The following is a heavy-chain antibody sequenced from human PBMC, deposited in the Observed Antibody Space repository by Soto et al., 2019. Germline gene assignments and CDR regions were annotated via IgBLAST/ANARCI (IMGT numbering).Heavy chain of an antibody. CDR3: AKEHTTSLWYFYGMDV. J-gene: IGHJ6*02. V-gene: IGHV3-30*18. CDR2: ISYDGSNI. CDR1: GFNFSGYG. Sequence: QVQLAESGGDVVQPGRSLRLSCVASGFNFSGYGIHWVRQAPGKGLEWVAVISYDGSNIYHADSVKGRFTISRDNSKYTLYLQMDRLRAEDTAVYYCAKEHTTSLWYFYGMDVWGQGTTVTVSS.